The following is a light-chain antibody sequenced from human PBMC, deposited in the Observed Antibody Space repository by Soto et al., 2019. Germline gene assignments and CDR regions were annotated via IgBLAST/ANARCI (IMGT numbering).Light chain of an antibody. CDR2: DND. J-gene: IGLJ2*01. Sequence: QSVLTQPPSVSAATGQKVTISCSGSSSNIGNNYVSWYQQFPGTAPRLLIYDNDKRPSGTPDRFSGSKSGSSATLGITGLQTGDEADYYCGTWDNSLIAVVFGGGTKVTVL. CDR3: GTWDNSLIAVV. V-gene: IGLV1-51*01. CDR1: SSNIGNNY.